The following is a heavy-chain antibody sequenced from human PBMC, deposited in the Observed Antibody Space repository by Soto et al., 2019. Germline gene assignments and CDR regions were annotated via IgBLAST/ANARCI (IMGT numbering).Heavy chain of an antibody. Sequence: GASVKGSCKASGGTFSTYTISWVRQAPGQGLEWMGRIIPILGIANYAQKFQGRVTITADKSTSTAYMELSSLRSEDTAVYYCARSDSGYDLRAFDIWGQGTMVTVSS. CDR1: GGTFSTYT. CDR3: ARSDSGYDLRAFDI. CDR2: IIPILGIA. D-gene: IGHD5-12*01. J-gene: IGHJ3*02. V-gene: IGHV1-69*02.